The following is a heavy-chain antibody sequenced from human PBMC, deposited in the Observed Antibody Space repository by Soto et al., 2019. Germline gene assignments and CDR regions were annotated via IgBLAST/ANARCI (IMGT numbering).Heavy chain of an antibody. CDR3: ASISGMGYCSGGSCPQIHYFDY. Sequence: QVQLVESGGGVVQPGRSLRLSCAASGFTFSNYAMHWVRQAPGKGLEWVAVISYDGSNKHYAESVKGRFTISRDNSKNTLYLQMNSLRAEDTAVYYCASISGMGYCSGGSCPQIHYFDYWGQGTLVTVSS. CDR2: ISYDGSNK. V-gene: IGHV3-30-3*01. J-gene: IGHJ4*02. CDR1: GFTFSNYA. D-gene: IGHD2-15*01.